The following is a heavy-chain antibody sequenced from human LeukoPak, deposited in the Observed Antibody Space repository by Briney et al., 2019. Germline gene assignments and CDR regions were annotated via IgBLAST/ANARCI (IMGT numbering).Heavy chain of an antibody. CDR3: ARQVLLWFGESFGSGYFDL. J-gene: IGHJ2*01. CDR2: IYYSGST. Sequence: SETLFLTCTVSGGSISSSSYYWGWIRQPPGKGLEWIGSIYYSGSTYYNPSLKSPVTISVDTSKNQFSLKLSSVTAADTAVYYCARQVLLWFGESFGSGYFDLWGRGTLVTVSS. D-gene: IGHD3-10*01. V-gene: IGHV4-39*01. CDR1: GGSISSSSYY.